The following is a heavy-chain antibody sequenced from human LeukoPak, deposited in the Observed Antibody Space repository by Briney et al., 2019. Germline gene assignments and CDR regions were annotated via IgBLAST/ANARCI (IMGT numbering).Heavy chain of an antibody. CDR1: GFTFSSYA. J-gene: IGHJ3*02. CDR3: ARGLGSSTSRHTFDI. CDR2: ISNSGGRT. V-gene: IGHV3-23*01. D-gene: IGHD2-2*01. Sequence: GGSLRLSCAASGFTFSSYAMSWVRQAPGKGLEWVSSISNSGGRTFYTDSVKGRFTISRDNSKITLYLQMNSLSAEDTAIYYCARGLGSSTSRHTFDIWGQGTMVTVSS.